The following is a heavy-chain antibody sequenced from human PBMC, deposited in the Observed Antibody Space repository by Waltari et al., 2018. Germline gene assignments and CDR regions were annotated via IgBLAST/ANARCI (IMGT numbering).Heavy chain of an antibody. CDR3: ARGGQQLVRYYYGMDV. J-gene: IGHJ6*02. D-gene: IGHD6-13*01. CDR2: IIPIFVTA. V-gene: IGHV1-69*01. Sequence: QVQLVQSGAEVKKPGSSVKVSCKASGGTFSSYAISWVRQAPGQGLEWMGGIIPIFVTANHAQKCQGRVTITADESTSTAYMELSSLRSEDTAVYYCARGGQQLVRYYYGMDVWGQGTTVTVSS. CDR1: GGTFSSYA.